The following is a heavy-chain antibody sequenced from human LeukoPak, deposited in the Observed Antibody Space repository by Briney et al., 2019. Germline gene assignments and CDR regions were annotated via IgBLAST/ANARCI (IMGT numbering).Heavy chain of an antibody. CDR2: IYHSGST. Sequence: SETLSLTCAFSGGSISSGDYSWSWIRQPPGKGLEWIGYIYHSGSTYYNPSLKSRVTISVDRSKNQFSLKLSSVTAADTAVYYCARVHYYYGMDVWGQGTTVTVSS. J-gene: IGHJ6*02. V-gene: IGHV4-30-2*01. CDR3: ARVHYYYGMDV. CDR1: GGSISSGDYS.